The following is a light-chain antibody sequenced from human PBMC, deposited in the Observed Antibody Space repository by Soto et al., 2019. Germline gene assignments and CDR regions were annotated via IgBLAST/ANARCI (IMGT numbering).Light chain of an antibody. CDR3: QQYDNLPLT. CDR1: QDISNY. V-gene: IGKV1-33*01. J-gene: IGKJ4*01. Sequence: DIQMTQSPSSLSASVGDRVTITCQASQDISNYLNWYQQKPGKAPKLLIYDASNLQTGVPSRFSGSGSGTDFTFTISNLQPEDIATYCCQQYDNLPLTFGGGTKVQFK. CDR2: DAS.